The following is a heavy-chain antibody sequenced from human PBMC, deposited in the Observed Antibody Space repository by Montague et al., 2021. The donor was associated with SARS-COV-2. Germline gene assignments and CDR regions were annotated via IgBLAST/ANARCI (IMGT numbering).Heavy chain of an antibody. CDR2: MYYRGST. CDR3: ATQEDPSGWIPGPFDF. V-gene: IGHV4-39*01. Sequence: SETLSLTCTVSGGSISSSTYDWAWIRQPPGKGLEWIGSMYYRGSTYYNPSLKSRVFISVDTTKKQLSLTLTSVTAADTAVYYCATQEDPSGWIPGPFDFWGQGTLLSVSS. D-gene: IGHD6-19*01. J-gene: IGHJ4*02. CDR1: GGSISSSTYD.